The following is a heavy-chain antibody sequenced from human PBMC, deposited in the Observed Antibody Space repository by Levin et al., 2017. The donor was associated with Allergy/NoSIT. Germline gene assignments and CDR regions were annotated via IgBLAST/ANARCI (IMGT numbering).Heavy chain of an antibody. D-gene: IGHD3-9*01. CDR3: TTPTVLRYFDWYDAFDI. CDR1: GFTFSNAW. CDR2: IKSKTDGGTT. Sequence: GGSLRLSCAASGFTFSNAWMSWVRQAPGKGLEWVGRIKSKTDGGTTDYAAPVKGRFTISRDDSKNTLYLQMNSLKTEDTAVYYCTTPTVLRYFDWYDAFDIWGQGTMVTVSS. J-gene: IGHJ3*02. V-gene: IGHV3-15*01.